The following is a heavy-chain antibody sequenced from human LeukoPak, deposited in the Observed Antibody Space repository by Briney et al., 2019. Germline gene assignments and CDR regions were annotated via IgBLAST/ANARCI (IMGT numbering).Heavy chain of an antibody. CDR3: ARPLGSLKEYWWFDP. V-gene: IGHV1-2*02. J-gene: IGHJ5*02. D-gene: IGHD2/OR15-2a*01. Sequence: ASVKVSCKASGYTFTGYYMHWVRQAPGQGLEWMGWINPNSGGTNYAQYFQGRVTMTRDTSSTTVYMDLTRLGSDDTAVYFCARPLGSLKEYWWFDPWGQGTLVTVSS. CDR2: INPNSGGT. CDR1: GYTFTGYY.